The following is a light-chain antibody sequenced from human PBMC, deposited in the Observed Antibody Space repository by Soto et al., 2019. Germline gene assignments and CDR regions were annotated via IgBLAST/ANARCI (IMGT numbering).Light chain of an antibody. CDR1: HNDIGTYDY. CDR3: SSFTSDRIYV. V-gene: IGLV2-14*03. CDR2: GVT. J-gene: IGLJ1*01. Sequence: QSALTQPTSVSGSPGQSITISCTGNHNDIGTYDYVSWSQQHPGRAPRLLIYGVTTRPSGISDRFSASKSGLTASLTISGLQPEDEADYYCSSFTSDRIYVFGPGTKVTVL.